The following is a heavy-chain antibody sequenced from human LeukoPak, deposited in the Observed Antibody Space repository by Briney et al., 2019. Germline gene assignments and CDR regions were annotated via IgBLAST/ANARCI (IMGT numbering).Heavy chain of an antibody. V-gene: IGHV3-15*01. Sequence: GGSLRLSCAASGFTFSNAWMSWVRQAPGKGLEWVGRIRSKTDGGTTDYAAPVKGRFTISRDDSKNTLYLQMNSLKTEDTAVYYCTRHGGAADFDYWGQGTLVTVSS. CDR2: IRSKTDGGTT. CDR3: TRHGGAADFDY. D-gene: IGHD1-26*01. J-gene: IGHJ4*02. CDR1: GFTFSNAW.